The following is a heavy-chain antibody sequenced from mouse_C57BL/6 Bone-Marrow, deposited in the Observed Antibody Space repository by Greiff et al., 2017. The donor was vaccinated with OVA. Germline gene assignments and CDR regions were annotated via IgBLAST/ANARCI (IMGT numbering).Heavy chain of an antibody. CDR2: INPYNGGT. Sequence: VQLQQSGPVLVKPGASVKMSCKASGYTFTDYYMNWVKQSHGKSLEWIGVINPYNGGTSYNQKFKGKATLTADKSSSTVYMELSRLTSEDSAVYFCARHERSSSSYYFDYWGQGTTLTVSS. J-gene: IGHJ2*01. D-gene: IGHD1-1*01. V-gene: IGHV1-19*01. CDR1: GYTFTDYY. CDR3: ARHERSSSSYYFDY.